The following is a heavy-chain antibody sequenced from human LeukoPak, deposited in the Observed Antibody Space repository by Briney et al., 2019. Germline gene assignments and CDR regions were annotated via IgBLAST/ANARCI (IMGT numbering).Heavy chain of an antibody. V-gene: IGHV1-18*01. Sequence: WASVKVSCKASGGTFSSYGVSWVRQAPGQGLEWMGWINAGNGNTKYSQKFQGRVTITRDTSTSTAYMELRSLRSDDTAVYYCARGNSGSYDIWGQGTMVTVSS. D-gene: IGHD1-26*01. CDR2: INAGNGNT. J-gene: IGHJ3*02. CDR1: GGTFSSYG. CDR3: ARGNSGSYDI.